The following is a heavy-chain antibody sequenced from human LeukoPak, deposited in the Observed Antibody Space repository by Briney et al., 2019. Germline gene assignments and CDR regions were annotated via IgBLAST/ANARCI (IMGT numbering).Heavy chain of an antibody. D-gene: IGHD1-26*01. CDR1: GFTFSSYG. Sequence: GRSLRLSCAASGFTFSSYGMHWVRQAPGKGLEWVAVISYDGSNKYYADSVKGRFTISRDNSKNTLYLQMNSLRAEDTAVYYCARDRRGGGGSYFDYWGQGTLVTVSS. V-gene: IGHV3-30*03. CDR2: ISYDGSNK. CDR3: ARDRRGGGGSYFDY. J-gene: IGHJ4*02.